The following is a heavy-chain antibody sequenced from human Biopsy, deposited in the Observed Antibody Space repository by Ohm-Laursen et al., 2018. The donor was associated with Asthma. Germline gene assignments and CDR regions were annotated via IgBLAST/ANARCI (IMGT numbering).Heavy chain of an antibody. Sequence: ASVKASCKTSGYTFNSAGITWARQAPGQGLEWMGWISVYNGNTKVAQKLQDRATMITDTSTSTAYMELRSLRSDDTAVYFCARAVDYSHYYGIDVWGQGTTVTVS. CDR2: ISVYNGNT. CDR3: ARAVDYSHYYGIDV. V-gene: IGHV1-18*01. D-gene: IGHD3-10*01. CDR1: GYTFNSAG. J-gene: IGHJ6*02.